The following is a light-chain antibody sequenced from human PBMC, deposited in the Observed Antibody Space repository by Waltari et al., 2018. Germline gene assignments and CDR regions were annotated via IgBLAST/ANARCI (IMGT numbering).Light chain of an antibody. J-gene: IGKJ4*01. CDR2: GAS. V-gene: IGKV3-15*01. CDR3: QQYNNWPRLT. CDR1: QSVSSN. Sequence: EIVMTQSPATLSVPSGERATLPCRASQSVSSNVAWYQQRPGQAPRPLIYGASTRATGIPARFSGSGSGTEFTLTISSLQSEDFAVYYCQQYNNWPRLTFGGGTKVEIK.